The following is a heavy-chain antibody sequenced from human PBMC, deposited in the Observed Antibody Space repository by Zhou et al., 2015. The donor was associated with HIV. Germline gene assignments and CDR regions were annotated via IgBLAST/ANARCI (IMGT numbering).Heavy chain of an antibody. J-gene: IGHJ6*01. CDR1: GGSFTYNA. CDR2: TIPILGAT. D-gene: IGHD3-10*01. V-gene: IGHV1-69*01. CDR3: ARGKLLWFGGSGHYVMDV. Sequence: LMQSGTEVTKPGSSVKVSCKASGGSFTYNAINWLRQAPGQGLEWLGGTIPILGATNYAQKFQGRVTITADESTTTAYMDLTSLRSDDTAVYYCARGKLLWFGGSGHYVMDVWGQGTTVTVSS.